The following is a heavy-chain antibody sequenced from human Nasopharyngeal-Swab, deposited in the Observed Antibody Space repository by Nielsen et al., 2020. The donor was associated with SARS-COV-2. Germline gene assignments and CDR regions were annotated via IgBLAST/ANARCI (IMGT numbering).Heavy chain of an antibody. J-gene: IGHJ6*03. V-gene: IGHV4-59*08. D-gene: IGHD3-3*01. CDR2: IYYSGST. CDR3: ARHAVITIFGVVTPVMGYYMDV. CDR1: GGSISSYS. Sequence: GSLRLSCAVSGGSISSYSWSWIRLPPGKGLEWIGYIYYSGSTNYSPSLKSRVTISVDTSKNQFSLKLSSVTAADTAVYYCARHAVITIFGVVTPVMGYYMDVWGKGTTVTVSS.